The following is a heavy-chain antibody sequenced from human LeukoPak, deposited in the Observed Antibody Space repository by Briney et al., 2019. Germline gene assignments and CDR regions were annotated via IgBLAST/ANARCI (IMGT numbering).Heavy chain of an antibody. V-gene: IGHV3-23*01. Sequence: PGGSLRLSCAASGFTFSSYAMSWVRQAPGKGLEWVSGISGSGPYTFYTDSVKGRFTISRDSSKNTLYLQMNSLRAEDTALYYCAKYGYCSDISCFFGFWGQGTLVTVSS. CDR3: AKYGYCSDISCFFGF. D-gene: IGHD2-2*03. CDR2: ISGSGPYT. CDR1: GFTFSSYA. J-gene: IGHJ4*02.